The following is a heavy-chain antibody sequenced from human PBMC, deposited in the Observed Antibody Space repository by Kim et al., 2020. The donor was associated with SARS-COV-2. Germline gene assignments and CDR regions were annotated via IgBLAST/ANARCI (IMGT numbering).Heavy chain of an antibody. J-gene: IGHJ3*02. CDR1: GFIVSSNY. CDR3: VGVRSDAFHI. CDR2: IYSGVGT. V-gene: IGHV3-66*01. Sequence: GGSLRLSCAASGFIVSSNYMSWVRQAPGKGLEWLSVIYSGVGTYYADSVKGRFTISRDNSKNTLYLQMSSLRAEDTAVYYCVGVRSDAFHIWGQGTMVTVSS. D-gene: IGHD3-10*01.